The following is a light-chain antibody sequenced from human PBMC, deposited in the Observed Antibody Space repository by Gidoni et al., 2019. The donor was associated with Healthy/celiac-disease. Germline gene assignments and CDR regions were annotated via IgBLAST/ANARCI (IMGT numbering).Light chain of an antibody. Sequence: VMTQSPATLSVSPGERATLSCRASQSVSSNLAWYQQKPRQAPRLLIYGAPTRATGIPARFSGSGSGTEFTLTISSLQSEDFAVYYCQQYNNWPFITFXQXTRLEIK. CDR2: GAP. J-gene: IGKJ5*01. CDR1: QSVSSN. V-gene: IGKV3-15*01. CDR3: QQYNNWPFIT.